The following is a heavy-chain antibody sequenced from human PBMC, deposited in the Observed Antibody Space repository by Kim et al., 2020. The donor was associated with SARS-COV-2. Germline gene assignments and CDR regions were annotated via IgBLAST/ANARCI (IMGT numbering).Heavy chain of an antibody. J-gene: IGHJ6*02. CDR1: GGTFSSYA. CDR2: IIPIFGTA. V-gene: IGHV1-69*13. CDR3: ARGRQLWLSGGMDV. D-gene: IGHD5-18*01. Sequence: SVKVSCKASGGTFSSYAISWVRQAPGQGLEWMGGIIPIFGTANYAQKFQGRVTITADESTSTAYMELSSLRSEDTAVYYCARGRQLWLSGGMDVWGQGTTVTVSS.